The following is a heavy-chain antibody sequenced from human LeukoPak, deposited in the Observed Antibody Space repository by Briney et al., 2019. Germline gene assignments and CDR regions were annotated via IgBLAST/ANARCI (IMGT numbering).Heavy chain of an antibody. Sequence: GASVKVSSKASGYTFTSYGISWVRQAPGQGLEWMGWISAYNGNTNYAQKLQGRVTITRDTSASTAYMELSSLRSEDMAVYYCARALDGGLRFDYWGQGTLATVSS. J-gene: IGHJ4*02. CDR2: ISAYNGNT. CDR1: GYTFTSYG. D-gene: IGHD4-17*01. V-gene: IGHV1-18*03. CDR3: ARALDGGLRFDY.